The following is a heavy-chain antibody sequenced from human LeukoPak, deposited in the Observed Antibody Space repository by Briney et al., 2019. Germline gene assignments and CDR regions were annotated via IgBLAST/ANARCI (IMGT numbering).Heavy chain of an antibody. V-gene: IGHV1-69*13. J-gene: IGHJ4*02. CDR2: IIPIFGTA. D-gene: IGHD3-22*01. CDR3: ARGGGDYYDSSGYCPFDY. CDR1: GYTFTVYY. Sequence: ASVTVSFTASGYTFTVYYMHWVRQAPGQGLEWMGGIIPIFGTANYAQKFQGRVTITADESTSTAYMELSSLRSEDTAVYYCARGGGDYYDSSGYCPFDYWGQGTLVTVSS.